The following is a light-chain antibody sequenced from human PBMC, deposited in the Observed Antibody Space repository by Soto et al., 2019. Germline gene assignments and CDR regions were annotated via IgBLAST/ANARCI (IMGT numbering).Light chain of an antibody. CDR3: LQDYNYPLT. CDR1: PGIRND. J-gene: IGKJ4*01. Sequence: ALQMTQSPSSLSASVGDRVTITCRASPGIRNDLGWYQQKPGKAPKLLIYAASSLQSGVPSRLSGSGSGTDFTLTISSLQPEDFATYYCLQDYNYPLTFGGGTKVDIK. V-gene: IGKV1-6*01. CDR2: AAS.